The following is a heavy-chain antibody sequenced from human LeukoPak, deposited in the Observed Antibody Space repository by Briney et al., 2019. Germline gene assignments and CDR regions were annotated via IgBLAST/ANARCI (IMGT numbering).Heavy chain of an antibody. J-gene: IGHJ5*02. CDR2: IYYSGST. V-gene: IGHV4-59*01. CDR1: GGSISSYY. Sequence: PSETLSLTCAVSGGSISSYYWNWIRQPPGKGLEWIGNIYYSGSTNYNASLKTRGTITGDTSKNQFSLKLTSVTAADAAVFYCARDSHISTGISHLWGEGPLLPVP. D-gene: IGHD1-14*01. CDR3: ARDSHISTGISHL.